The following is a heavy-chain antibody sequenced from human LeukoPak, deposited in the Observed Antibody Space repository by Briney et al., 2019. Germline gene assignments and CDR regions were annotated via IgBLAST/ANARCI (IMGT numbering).Heavy chain of an antibody. D-gene: IGHD2-15*01. CDR2: ISSSSSTI. CDR3: ARDGGPCSGGSCYPPYYYGMDV. J-gene: IGHJ6*02. V-gene: IGHV3-48*02. CDR1: GFTFSSYS. Sequence: GGSLRLSCAASGFTFSSYSMNWVRQAPGKGLEWVSYISSSSSTIYIADSVKGRFTISRDNAKNSLYLQMNSLRDEDTAVYYCARDGGPCSGGSCYPPYYYGMDVWGQGTTVTVSS.